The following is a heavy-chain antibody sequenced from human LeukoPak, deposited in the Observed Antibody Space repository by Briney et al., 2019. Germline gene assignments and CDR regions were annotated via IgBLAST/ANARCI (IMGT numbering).Heavy chain of an antibody. D-gene: IGHD2-2*01. CDR3: ARGTVVPAAFDY. J-gene: IGHJ4*02. Sequence: SETLSLTCTVSGGSISSYYWSWIRQPPGKGLEWIGYIYYSGSTNYNPSLKSRITISVDTSKNQFSLKLSSVTAADTAVYYCARGTVVPAAFDYWGQGTLVTVSS. CDR1: GGSISSYY. V-gene: IGHV4-59*01. CDR2: IYYSGST.